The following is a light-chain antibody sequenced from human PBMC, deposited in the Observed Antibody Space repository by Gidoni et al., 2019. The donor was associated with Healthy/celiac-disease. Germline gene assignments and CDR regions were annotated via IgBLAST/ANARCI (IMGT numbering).Light chain of an antibody. Sequence: INCKSSQSVLYSSNNKNYLAWYQQKPGQPPKLLIYWASTRESGVPDRFSGSGSGTDFTLTISSLQAEDVAVYYCQQYYSTPLTFGGGTKVEIK. V-gene: IGKV4-1*01. CDR1: QSVLYSSNNKNY. J-gene: IGKJ4*01. CDR3: QQYYSTPLT. CDR2: WAS.